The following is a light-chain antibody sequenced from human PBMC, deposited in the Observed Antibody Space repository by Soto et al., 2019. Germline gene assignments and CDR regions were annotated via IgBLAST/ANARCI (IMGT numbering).Light chain of an antibody. Sequence: EIVLTQSPGTLSLSPGERATLSCRASQSVSSSYLAWYQQKPGQAPRLLIYGASSRATGIPDRFSGSESGTDFTLTINRLEPEDFAVYYCQQHGSSPWAFGQGTKV. CDR3: QQHGSSPWA. CDR2: GAS. J-gene: IGKJ1*01. CDR1: QSVSSSY. V-gene: IGKV3-20*01.